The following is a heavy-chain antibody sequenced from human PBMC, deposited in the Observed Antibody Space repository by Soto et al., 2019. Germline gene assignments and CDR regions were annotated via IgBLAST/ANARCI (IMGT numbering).Heavy chain of an antibody. D-gene: IGHD3-22*01. J-gene: IGHJ4*02. CDR2: IYPGDSHT. Sequence: PGESLKISWKGSGYIFTSYWIGLVRQMPGKGLEWMGIIYPGDSHTRYSPSFQGQVTISADKSISTAYLQWSSLKASDTAMYYCASSYYYDSPGYHFDYWGQGTLGTGSS. V-gene: IGHV5-51*01. CDR3: ASSYYYDSPGYHFDY. CDR1: GYIFTSYW.